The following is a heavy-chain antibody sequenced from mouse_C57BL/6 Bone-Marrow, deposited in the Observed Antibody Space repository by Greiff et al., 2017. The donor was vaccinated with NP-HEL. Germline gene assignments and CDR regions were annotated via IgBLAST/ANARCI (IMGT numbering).Heavy chain of an antibody. V-gene: IGHV7-3*01. J-gene: IGHJ1*03. Sequence: EVQGVESGGGLVQPGGSLSLSCAASGFTFTDYYMSWVRQPPGKALEWLGFIRNKANGYTTEYSASVKGRFTISRDNSQSILYLQMNALRAEDSATYYCARPEDYGCSFFWYFDVWGTGTTVTVSS. CDR2: IRNKANGYTT. D-gene: IGHD1-1*01. CDR1: GFTFTDYY. CDR3: ARPEDYGCSFFWYFDV.